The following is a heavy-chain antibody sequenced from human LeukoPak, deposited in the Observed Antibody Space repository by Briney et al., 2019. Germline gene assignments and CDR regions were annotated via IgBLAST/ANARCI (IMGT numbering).Heavy chain of an antibody. J-gene: IGHJ6*03. Sequence: GGSLRLSCVASGFNFGRYGMHWVRQAPGEGLEWVDFVRYDGSDKYYGDSVKGRFTISRDNSKNTLYLQMNSLRAEDTAMYYCAKGSFYCTSSTCPQYYYYMDVWGKGTTVTVSS. CDR1: GFNFGRYG. CDR2: VRYDGSDK. V-gene: IGHV3-30*02. CDR3: AKGSFYCTSSTCPQYYYYMDV. D-gene: IGHD2/OR15-2a*01.